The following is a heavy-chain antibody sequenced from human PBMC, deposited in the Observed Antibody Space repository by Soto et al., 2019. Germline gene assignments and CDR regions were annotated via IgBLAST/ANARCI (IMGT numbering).Heavy chain of an antibody. Sequence: QVQLVQSGAEVKKPGSSVKVSCKASGGTFSSYTISWVRQAPGQGLEWMGRIIPILGIANYAQKFQGRVTITADNSTSTAYMELSSLSSEDTAVYYCAREEYYYGSGAFFDYWGQGTLVTVSS. CDR3: AREEYYYGSGAFFDY. J-gene: IGHJ4*02. V-gene: IGHV1-69*08. D-gene: IGHD3-10*01. CDR1: GGTFSSYT. CDR2: IIPILGIA.